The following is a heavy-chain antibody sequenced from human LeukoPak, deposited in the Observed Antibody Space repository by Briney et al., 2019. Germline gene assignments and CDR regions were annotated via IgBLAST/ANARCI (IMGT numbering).Heavy chain of an antibody. V-gene: IGHV4-34*01. J-gene: IGHJ4*02. CDR2: IYYSGST. D-gene: IGHD5-18*01. Sequence: SETLSLTCAVYGGSFSGYYWSWIRQPPGKGLEWIGSIYYSGSTYYNPSLKSRVTISVDTSKNQFSLKLSSVTAADTAVYYCARHQYSYGLRSPFDYWGQGTLVTVSS. CDR1: GGSFSGYY. CDR3: ARHQYSYGLRSPFDY.